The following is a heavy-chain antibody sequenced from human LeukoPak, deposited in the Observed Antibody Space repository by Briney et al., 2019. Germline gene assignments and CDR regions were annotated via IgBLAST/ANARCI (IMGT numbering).Heavy chain of an antibody. CDR1: GFTFSSYS. Sequence: GSLRLSCAASGFTFSSYSMNWVRQAPGKGLEWIGEINHSGSTNYNPSLKSRVTISVDASKNQFSPKLSSVTAADTAVYYCARSRTRVATVYLDYWGQGTLVTVSS. V-gene: IGHV4-34*01. J-gene: IGHJ4*02. CDR2: INHSGST. CDR3: ARSRTRVATVYLDY. D-gene: IGHD5-12*01.